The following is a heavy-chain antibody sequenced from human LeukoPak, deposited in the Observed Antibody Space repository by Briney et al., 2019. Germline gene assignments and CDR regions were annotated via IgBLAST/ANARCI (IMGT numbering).Heavy chain of an antibody. Sequence: PGGSLRLSCTASGFTFSSYSMNWVRQAPGKGLEWVSSISTSSSYIYYADSVKGRFTISRDNARNSPYLQMNTLRAEDTAVYSCARGADGVSSNSRGWFDPWGQGTLVTVSS. CDR2: ISTSSSYI. CDR3: ARGADGVSSNSRGWFDP. D-gene: IGHD2-15*01. J-gene: IGHJ5*02. CDR1: GFTFSSYS. V-gene: IGHV3-21*01.